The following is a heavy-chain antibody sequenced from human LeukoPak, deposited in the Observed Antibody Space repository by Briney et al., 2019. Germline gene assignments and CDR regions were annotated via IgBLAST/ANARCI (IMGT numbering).Heavy chain of an antibody. CDR1: GFTFSSYA. CDR2: ISGSGGGST. Sequence: GGSLRLSCAASGFTFSSYAMNWVRQAPGKGLEWVSAISGSGGGSTYYADSVKGRFTISRDNSKNTLYLQMNSLRAEDTAVYYCAKDRGVVPAYFDYWGQGALVTVSS. V-gene: IGHV3-23*01. CDR3: AKDRGVVPAYFDY. D-gene: IGHD2-2*01. J-gene: IGHJ4*02.